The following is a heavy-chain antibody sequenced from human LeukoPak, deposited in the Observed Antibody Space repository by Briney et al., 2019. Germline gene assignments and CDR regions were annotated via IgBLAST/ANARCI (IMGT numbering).Heavy chain of an antibody. Sequence: GGSLRLSCAASGFTFSSYSMNWVRQAPGKGLEWVSCISSSSSTIYYADSVKGRFTISRDNAKNSLYLQMNSLRAEDTAVYSCARDYYDSSGYIDYWGQGTLVTVSS. CDR3: ARDYYDSSGYIDY. CDR2: ISSSSSTI. J-gene: IGHJ4*02. D-gene: IGHD3-22*01. CDR1: GFTFSSYS. V-gene: IGHV3-48*01.